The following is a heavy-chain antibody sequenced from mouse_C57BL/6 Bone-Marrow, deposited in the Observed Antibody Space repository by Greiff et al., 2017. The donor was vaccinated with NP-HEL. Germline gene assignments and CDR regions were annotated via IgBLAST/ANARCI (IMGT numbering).Heavy chain of an antibody. J-gene: IGHJ4*01. CDR2: IYPRSGNT. CDR3: ARWGSRGYAMDY. Sequence: VQLQESGAELARPGASVKLSCKASGYTFTSYGIRWVKQRTGQGLEWIGEIYPRSGNTYYNEKFTGKATLTADKSSSTAYMELRSLTSEDSAVYFCARWGSRGYAMDYWGQGTSVTVSS. CDR1: GYTFTSYG. V-gene: IGHV1-81*01.